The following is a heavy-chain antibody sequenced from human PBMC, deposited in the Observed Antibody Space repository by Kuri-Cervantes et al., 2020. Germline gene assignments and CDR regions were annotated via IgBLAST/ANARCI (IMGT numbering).Heavy chain of an antibody. V-gene: IGHV3-48*03. J-gene: IGHJ3*02. Sequence: GEALKISCAASGFTFSSYERNWVRQAPGKGLEWVSYISSSGSTIYYADSVKGRFTISRANAKNSLYLQMNSLRDEDTAVYYCARLSRGLDIWGQGTMVTVSS. CDR3: ARLSRGLDI. CDR2: ISSSGSTI. CDR1: GFTFSSYE.